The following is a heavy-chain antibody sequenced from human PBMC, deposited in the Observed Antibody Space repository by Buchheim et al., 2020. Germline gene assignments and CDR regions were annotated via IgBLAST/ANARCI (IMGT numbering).Heavy chain of an antibody. J-gene: IGHJ4*02. CDR3: ARAHNDYGDKYYFDY. D-gene: IGHD4-17*01. Sequence: QVQLQQWGAGLLKPSETLSLTCAVYGGSFSGYYWSWVRQPLGKGLEWIGEINHSGSTNYNPSLKSRVTISIDTSKNQFSLKLSAVTAADTAVYYCARAHNDYGDKYYFDYWGQGTL. CDR1: GGSFSGYY. CDR2: INHSGST. V-gene: IGHV4-34*01.